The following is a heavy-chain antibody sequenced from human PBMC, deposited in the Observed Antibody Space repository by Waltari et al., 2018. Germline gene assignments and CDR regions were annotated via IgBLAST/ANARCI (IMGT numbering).Heavy chain of an antibody. D-gene: IGHD6-6*01. J-gene: IGHJ4*02. V-gene: IGHV1-24*01. CDR3: ATVGVDSSSGDAFDY. CDR2: FDPEDGET. Sequence: QVQLVQSGAEVKKPGASVKVSCKASGYTLTELSRHWGSQAPGNGLEWLGGFDPEDGETIYAQKFQCRVTMTEDTSTDTAYMELSSLRSEDTAVYYCATVGVDSSSGDAFDYWGQGTLVTVSS. CDR1: GYTLTELS.